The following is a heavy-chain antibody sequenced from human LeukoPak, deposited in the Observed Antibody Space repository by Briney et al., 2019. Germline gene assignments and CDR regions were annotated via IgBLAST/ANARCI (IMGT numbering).Heavy chain of an antibody. Sequence: KPSETLSLTCTVSGDSISSYYWSWIRQAPGKGLDWVGYIYYSGSTNYNPSLKSRVAISIDTSKNQFSLKLSSMTAADTAVYYCARIGSGSYLTLDYWGQGTLVTVSS. V-gene: IGHV4-59*01. J-gene: IGHJ4*02. CDR2: IYYSGST. D-gene: IGHD1-26*01. CDR3: ARIGSGSYLTLDY. CDR1: GDSISSYY.